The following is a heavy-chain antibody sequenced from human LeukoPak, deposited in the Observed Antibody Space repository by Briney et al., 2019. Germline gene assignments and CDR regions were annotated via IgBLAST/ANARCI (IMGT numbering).Heavy chain of an antibody. Sequence: PSETLSLTCTVSGGSISSGGYYWSWIRQPPGKGLEWIGYIYHSGSTNYNPSLKSRVTISVDTSKNQFSLKLSSVTAADTAVYYCARLPWFDWFDPWGQGTLVTVSS. CDR3: ARLPWFDWFDP. V-gene: IGHV4-30-2*01. CDR2: IYHSGST. CDR1: GGSISSGGYY. J-gene: IGHJ5*02. D-gene: IGHD3-9*01.